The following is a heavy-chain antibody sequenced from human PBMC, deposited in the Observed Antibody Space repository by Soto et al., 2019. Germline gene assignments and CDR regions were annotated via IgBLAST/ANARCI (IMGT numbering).Heavy chain of an antibody. D-gene: IGHD3-10*01. Sequence: PSETLSLTCTVSGGSISSFSWSWIRQPPGKGLEWIGYIYHSGSTFYNPSLKSRVTISADTSKNQFSLRLRSVTAADTAVYYCARQGFGRLHGLVDVWGQGTTVTVS. J-gene: IGHJ6*02. CDR3: ARQGFGRLHGLVDV. CDR1: GGSISSFS. V-gene: IGHV4-59*08. CDR2: IYHSGST.